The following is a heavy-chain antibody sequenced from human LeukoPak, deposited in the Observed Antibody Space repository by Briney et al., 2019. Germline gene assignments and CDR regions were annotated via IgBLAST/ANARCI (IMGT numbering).Heavy chain of an antibody. D-gene: IGHD3-22*01. CDR2: ISGSGGST. CDR1: GFTFDDYG. J-gene: IGHJ4*02. Sequence: PGGSLRLSCAASGFTFDDYGMSWVRQAPGKGLEWVSAISGSGGSTYYADSVKGRFTISRDNSKNTLYLQMNSLRAEDTAVYYCAKVFSGYYDSSGCYPGAFDYWGQGTLVTVSS. V-gene: IGHV3-23*01. CDR3: AKVFSGYYDSSGCYPGAFDY.